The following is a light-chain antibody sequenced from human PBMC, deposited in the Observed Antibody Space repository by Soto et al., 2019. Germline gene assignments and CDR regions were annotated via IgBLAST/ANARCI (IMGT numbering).Light chain of an antibody. Sequence: DIQMTQSPSSLSASVGDEVTITCRASQTIMTYLNWYQLKPGKPPRLLIYAASSLQSGVPSRFSGSGSGTEFTLTISSLQPDDFATYYCQHYNSYSEAVGQGTKVDIK. CDR1: QTIMTY. V-gene: IGKV1-5*01. CDR3: QHYNSYSEA. J-gene: IGKJ1*01. CDR2: AAS.